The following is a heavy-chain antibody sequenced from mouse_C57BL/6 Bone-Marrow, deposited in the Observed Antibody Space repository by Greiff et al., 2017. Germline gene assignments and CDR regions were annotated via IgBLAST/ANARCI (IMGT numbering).Heavy chain of an antibody. V-gene: IGHV2-5*01. D-gene: IGHD1-1*01. J-gene: IGHJ2*01. CDR2: IWRGGST. CDR3: AKGNYCGSSFCDY. CDR1: GFSLTSYG. Sequence: QVQLQQSGPGLVQPSQSLSITCTVSGFSLTSYGVHWVRQSPGTGLEWLGVIWRGGSTDYNEAFMSRLSLTKDNSNSQVFFKMSRLQADDTAVYYCAKGNYCGSSFCDYWGQGTTLTVSS.